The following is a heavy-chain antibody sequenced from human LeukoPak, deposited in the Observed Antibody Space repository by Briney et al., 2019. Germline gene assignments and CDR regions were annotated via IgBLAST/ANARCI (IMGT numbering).Heavy chain of an antibody. D-gene: IGHD3-10*01. J-gene: IGHJ5*01. CDR2: IYYSGST. Sequence: SETLSLTCTVSGGSISSGGYYWSWIRQHPGKGLEWIGYIYYSGSTYYNPSLKSRVTISVDTSKNQFSLKLSSVTAADTAVYYCARAVRFGELLSLANWFDSWGQGTLVTVSS. CDR3: ARAVRFGELLSLANWFDS. CDR1: GGSISSGGYY. V-gene: IGHV4-31*03.